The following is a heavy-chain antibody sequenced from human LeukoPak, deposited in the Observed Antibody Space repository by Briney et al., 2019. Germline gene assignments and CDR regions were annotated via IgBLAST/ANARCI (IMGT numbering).Heavy chain of an antibody. CDR3: ARGVYSSGWLQAYYYYMDV. V-gene: IGHV4-4*07. CDR2: IYTSGSI. D-gene: IGHD6-19*01. J-gene: IGHJ6*03. CDR1: GGSISSYY. Sequence: PSETLSLTCTVSGGSISSYYWSWIRQPAGKGLEWIGRIYTSGSITYNPSLKSRVTISVDTSKNQFSLKLSSVTAADTAVYYCARGVYSSGWLQAYYYYMDVWGKGTTVTISS.